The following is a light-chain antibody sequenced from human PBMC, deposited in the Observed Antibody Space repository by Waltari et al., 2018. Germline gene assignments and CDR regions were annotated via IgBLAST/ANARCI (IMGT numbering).Light chain of an antibody. CDR2: DVT. CDR3: CSYAGSYTVV. CDR1: SSDFGAYNF. Sequence: QAALAQPRSVSGSPGQAGTISRTGSSSDFGAYNFVSWYQQHPGKAPKLMIYDVTKRPSGVPDRFSASKSANTASLTISGLQAEDEADYYCCSYAGSYTVVFGGGTKLTVL. J-gene: IGLJ2*01. V-gene: IGLV2-11*01.